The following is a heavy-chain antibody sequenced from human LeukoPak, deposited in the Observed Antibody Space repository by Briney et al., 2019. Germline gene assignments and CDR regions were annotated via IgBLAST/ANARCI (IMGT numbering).Heavy chain of an antibody. J-gene: IGHJ3*02. V-gene: IGHV3-21*01. CDR1: GFTSSSYS. Sequence: PGGSLRLSCAASGFTSSSYSMNWVRQAPGKGLEWVSSISSSSSYIYYADSVKGRFTISRDNAKNSLYLQMNSLRAEDTAVYYCARPADCSGGSCFDAFDIWGQGTMVTVSS. CDR3: ARPADCSGGSCFDAFDI. D-gene: IGHD2-15*01. CDR2: ISSSSSYI.